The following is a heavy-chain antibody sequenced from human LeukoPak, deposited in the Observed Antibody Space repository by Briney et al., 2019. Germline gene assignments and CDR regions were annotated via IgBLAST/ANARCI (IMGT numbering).Heavy chain of an antibody. Sequence: PGGSLRLSCAASGFTFSSYSMNWVRQAPGKGLEWVSSISSSSSYIYYADSVKGRFTISRDNAKNSLYLQMNSLRAEDTAVYYCARGTPYSSGWEDAFDIWGQGTMVTVSS. CDR1: GFTFSSYS. J-gene: IGHJ3*02. V-gene: IGHV3-21*01. D-gene: IGHD6-19*01. CDR2: ISSSSSYI. CDR3: ARGTPYSSGWEDAFDI.